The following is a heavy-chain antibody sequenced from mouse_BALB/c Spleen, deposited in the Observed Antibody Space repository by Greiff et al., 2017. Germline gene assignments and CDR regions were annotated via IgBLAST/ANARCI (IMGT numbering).Heavy chain of an antibody. D-gene: IGHD1-2*01. Sequence: LQQPGSELVRPGASVKPSCKASGYTFTSYWMHWVKQRHGQGLEWIGNIYPGSGSTNYDEKFKSKGTLTVDTSSSTAYMHLSSLTSEDSAVYYCTRGTTAIFDYWGQGTTLTVSS. V-gene: IGHV1S22*01. CDR1: GYTFTSYW. CDR3: TRGTTAIFDY. J-gene: IGHJ2*01. CDR2: IYPGSGST.